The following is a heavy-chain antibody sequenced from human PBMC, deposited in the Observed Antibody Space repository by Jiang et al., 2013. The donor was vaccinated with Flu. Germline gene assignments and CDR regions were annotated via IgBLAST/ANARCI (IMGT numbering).Heavy chain of an antibody. Sequence: KPSETLSLTCTVSGGSISEYYWSWIRQPPGKGLEWIGYINYSGKTNYNPSLKSRVTTSVDTSKNQFSLKMSSVTVADTAVYHCARHSDDYSGDTLSYWYFDLWGRGTLVTVSS. J-gene: IGHJ2*01. CDR3: ARHSDDYSGDTLSYWYFDL. D-gene: IGHD4-11*01. CDR2: INYSGKT. V-gene: IGHV4-59*08. CDR1: GGSISEYY.